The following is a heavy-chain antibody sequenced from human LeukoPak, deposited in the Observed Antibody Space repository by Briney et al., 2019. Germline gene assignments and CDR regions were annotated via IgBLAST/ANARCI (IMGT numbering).Heavy chain of an antibody. D-gene: IGHD3-16*01. Sequence: SQTLSLPCTVSGGSISRGGYYWRWIRPHPGKGLEWIGYIYSSGSTYYNPSLKSRVTISVDTSKNQFSPKLSSVTAADTAVYYCAREGRGGTTEYWGQGTLVTVSS. CDR3: AREGRGGTTEY. V-gene: IGHV4-31*03. J-gene: IGHJ4*02. CDR1: GGSISRGGYY. CDR2: IYSSGST.